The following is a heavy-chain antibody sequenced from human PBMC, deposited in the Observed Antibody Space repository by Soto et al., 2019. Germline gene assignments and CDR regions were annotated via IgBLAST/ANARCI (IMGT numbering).Heavy chain of an antibody. CDR1: GYTFTNYG. J-gene: IGHJ5*02. CDR2: ISAYNGNT. Sequence: GASVKVSCKASGYTFTNYGIGWVRQAPGQGLEWMEWISAYNGNTKYAQKLQGRVTMTTDTSTSTAYMELRSLRSDDTAVYYCARGVGSGSYYNQYNWFDPWGQGTLVTVSS. CDR3: ARGVGSGSYYNQYNWFDP. D-gene: IGHD3-10*01. V-gene: IGHV1-18*01.